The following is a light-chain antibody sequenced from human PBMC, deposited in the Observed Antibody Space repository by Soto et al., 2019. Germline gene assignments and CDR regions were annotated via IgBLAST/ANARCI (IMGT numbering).Light chain of an antibody. CDR1: SSDVGGYNY. V-gene: IGLV2-11*01. Sequence: QSALTQPRSVSGSPGQSVTISCTGTSSDVGGYNYVSWYRQYPDRAPKLMIYDVTKRPSGVPDRFSGSKSGNTASLTISGLQAEDEGDYYCCSYAGSYSVVFGGGTKLTVL. CDR3: CSYAGSYSVV. J-gene: IGLJ2*01. CDR2: DVT.